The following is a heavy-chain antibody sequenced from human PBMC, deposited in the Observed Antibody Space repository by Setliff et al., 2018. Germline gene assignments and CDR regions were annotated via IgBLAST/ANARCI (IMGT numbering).Heavy chain of an antibody. CDR3: ARAGPTVTFFRVLVISWWDP. V-gene: IGHV4-61*09. Sequence: SETLSLTCTVSGDSISSGSYYWTWIRQPAGKGQEWIGHFHTGGSTNHNCSLRSRVSISVDTSKNQFSLKLSSVTAADTATYYCARAGPTVTFFRVLVISWWDPWGQGSLVTVSS. CDR1: GDSISSGSYY. D-gene: IGHD3-3*01. CDR2: FHTGGST. J-gene: IGHJ5*02.